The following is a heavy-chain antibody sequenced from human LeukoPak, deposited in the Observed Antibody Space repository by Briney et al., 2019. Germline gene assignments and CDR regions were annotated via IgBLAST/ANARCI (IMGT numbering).Heavy chain of an antibody. CDR3: ARDALGAAVAVVDY. CDR1: GYTFTIYG. Sequence: ASGTVSFTGAGYTFTIYGISWVRQAPGQGLEWMGWISGYHGNTKHAQHLHGRVTMTTHTSTSTDYTELRSLRSDDTAVYSCARDALGAAVAVVDYWGQGPLVPVSS. J-gene: IGHJ4*02. CDR2: ISGYHGNT. D-gene: IGHD6-19*01. V-gene: IGHV1-18*01.